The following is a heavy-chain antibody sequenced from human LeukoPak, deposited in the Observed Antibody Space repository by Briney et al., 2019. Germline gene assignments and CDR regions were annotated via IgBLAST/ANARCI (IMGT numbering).Heavy chain of an antibody. J-gene: IGHJ4*02. CDR2: ISSSGSTI. CDR3: ARGRYDYVWGSYRPGSSFDY. Sequence: GGSLRLSCAASGFTFSSYEMNWVRQAPGKGLEWVSYISSSGSTIYYADSVKGRFTISRDNAKNSLYLQMNSLRAEDTAVYYCARGRYDYVWGSYRPGSSFDYWGQGTLVTVSS. CDR1: GFTFSSYE. D-gene: IGHD3-16*02. V-gene: IGHV3-48*03.